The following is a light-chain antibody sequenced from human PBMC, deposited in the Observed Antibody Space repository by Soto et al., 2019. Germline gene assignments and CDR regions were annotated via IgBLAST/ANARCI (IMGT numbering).Light chain of an antibody. V-gene: IGKV3-15*01. J-gene: IGKJ1*01. CDR1: QSVSGN. CDR3: QQYNNWPHA. Sequence: EIVMTQSPATLSVSPGERATLSCRASQSVSGNLAWYQQTPGQAPRLLIYGASNRATGIPARFSGSWSGTEFTLTISRLQSEDFAVYYCQQYNNWPHAFGQGTKVEIK. CDR2: GAS.